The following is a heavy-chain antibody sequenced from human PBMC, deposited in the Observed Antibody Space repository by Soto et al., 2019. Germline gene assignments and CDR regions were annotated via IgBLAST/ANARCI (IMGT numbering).Heavy chain of an antibody. D-gene: IGHD3-10*01. Sequence: QVQLRESGPGLVKPSGTLSLTCTVSGTSISSYYWTWIRQPPGKGLEWIGSVYYTGERDYNPSLKSRLTTSIDMSGNQFSLKLTSVTAADTAVYYCVGGSVALFDYWGQGARVSVSS. CDR1: GTSISSYY. CDR3: VGGSVALFDY. J-gene: IGHJ4*02. CDR2: VYYTGER. V-gene: IGHV4-59*08.